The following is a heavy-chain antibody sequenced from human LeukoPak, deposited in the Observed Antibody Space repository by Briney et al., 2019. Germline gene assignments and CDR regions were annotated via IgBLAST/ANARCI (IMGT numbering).Heavy chain of an antibody. CDR1: GFTFSTYA. Sequence: GGSLRLSCADSGFTFSTYAMGWVRQSPGKGLEWVSSIKGGGGDPFYADSVKGRFTITRDNSKNTLFLQLNSLRAEDSAVYYCAKGGHDFNPFYWWGQGTLVTVSS. CDR3: AKGGHDFNPFYW. D-gene: IGHD2-21*02. V-gene: IGHV3-23*01. J-gene: IGHJ4*02. CDR2: IKGGGGDP.